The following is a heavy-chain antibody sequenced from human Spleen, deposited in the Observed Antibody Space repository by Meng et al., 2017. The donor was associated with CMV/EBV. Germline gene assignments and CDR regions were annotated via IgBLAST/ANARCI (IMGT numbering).Heavy chain of an antibody. Sequence: ASVKVSCKASGYTFTSYGISWVRQAPGQGLEWMGWISGYNGNTNYAQKFQGRVTMTRDTSISTAYMELSRLRSDDTAVYYCARDGSNDAFDIWGQGTMVTVSS. D-gene: IGHD5-24*01. J-gene: IGHJ3*02. CDR1: GYTFTSYG. V-gene: IGHV1-18*01. CDR3: ARDGSNDAFDI. CDR2: ISGYNGNT.